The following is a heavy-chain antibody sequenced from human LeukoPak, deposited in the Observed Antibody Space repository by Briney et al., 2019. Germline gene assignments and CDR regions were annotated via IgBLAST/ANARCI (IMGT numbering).Heavy chain of an antibody. Sequence: GGSLRLSCAASGFTFSSYAMHWVRQAPGKGLEWVAVISYDGSNKYYADSVKGRFTISRDNSKNTPYLQMNSLRAEDTAVYYCARVPYIAVAGYFDYWGQGTLVTVSS. D-gene: IGHD6-19*01. J-gene: IGHJ4*02. V-gene: IGHV3-30-3*01. CDR1: GFTFSSYA. CDR3: ARVPYIAVAGYFDY. CDR2: ISYDGSNK.